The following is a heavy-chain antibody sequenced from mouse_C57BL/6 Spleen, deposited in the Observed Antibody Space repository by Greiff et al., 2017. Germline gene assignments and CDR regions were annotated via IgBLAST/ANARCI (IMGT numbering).Heavy chain of an antibody. D-gene: IGHD2-1*01. CDR3: AKSGGNYDYYAMDY. Sequence: VQLQQSGPGLVQPSQSLSITCTASGFSLTSYGVHWVRQSPGKGLEWLGVIWRGGSTDYNAAFMSRLSITKDNSKSQVFFQMNSLQADDAAISYCAKSGGNYDYYAMDYWGQGTSVTVSS. CDR2: IWRGGST. V-gene: IGHV2-5*01. CDR1: GFSLTSYG. J-gene: IGHJ4*01.